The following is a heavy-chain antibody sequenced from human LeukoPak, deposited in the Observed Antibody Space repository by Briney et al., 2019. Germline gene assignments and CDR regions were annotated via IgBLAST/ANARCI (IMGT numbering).Heavy chain of an antibody. V-gene: IGHV3-21*01. Sequence: GGSLRLSCAASGFTFSAYSMNWVRLAPGKGLEWVSSISSTSTYIYYADSVEGRFTISRDNAKNSLYLQMDSLRAEDTAVYYCVGGITMIWGVTPFYSYGMDVWGQGTTVTVSS. CDR3: VGGITMIWGVTPFYSYGMDV. J-gene: IGHJ6*02. CDR2: ISSTSTYI. D-gene: IGHD3-10*01. CDR1: GFTFSAYS.